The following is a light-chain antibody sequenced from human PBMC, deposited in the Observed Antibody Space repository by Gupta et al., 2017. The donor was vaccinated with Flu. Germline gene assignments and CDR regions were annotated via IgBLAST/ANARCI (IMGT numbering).Light chain of an antibody. CDR3: QAWDSSKV. CDR2: QDR. J-gene: IGLJ3*02. V-gene: IGLV3-1*01. CDR1: KLGDKY. Sequence: SYELTQPPSVSVSPGQTASITCSGDKLGDKYACWYQQKPGQSPVLVIYQDRKRPSGIPEQFSGSNSGNTATLTISGTQAMDEADYYCQAWDSSKVFGGGTKLTVL.